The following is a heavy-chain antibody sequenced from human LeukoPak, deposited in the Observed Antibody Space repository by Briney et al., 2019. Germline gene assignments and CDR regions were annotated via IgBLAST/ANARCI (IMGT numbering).Heavy chain of an antibody. D-gene: IGHD5-18*01. CDR1: GGSFSGYY. Sequence: SETLSLTCAVYGGSFSGYYWIWIRQPPGKGLEWIGEINHSGSTNYYPSLKSRVTISVDTSKNQFSLKLSSVTATDTAVYYCARGRYSYGGLDYWGQGTLVTVSS. J-gene: IGHJ4*02. CDR3: ARGRYSYGGLDY. CDR2: INHSGST. V-gene: IGHV4-34*01.